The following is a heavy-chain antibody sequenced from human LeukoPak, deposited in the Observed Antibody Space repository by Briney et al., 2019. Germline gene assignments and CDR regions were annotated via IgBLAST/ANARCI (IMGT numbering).Heavy chain of an antibody. CDR1: GGSITSRNYY. CDR3: ASFDFGDKGDF. Sequence: PSETLSPTCTVSGGSITSRNYYWGWIRQPPGRGLEWIGNVYYTGAAYYNPCLKSPFTISVHTSSNRFFLKLNSVTAADTAVYYCASFDFGDKGDFWGQGTLVTVSS. CDR2: VYYTGAA. V-gene: IGHV4-39*01. D-gene: IGHD4-17*01. J-gene: IGHJ4*02.